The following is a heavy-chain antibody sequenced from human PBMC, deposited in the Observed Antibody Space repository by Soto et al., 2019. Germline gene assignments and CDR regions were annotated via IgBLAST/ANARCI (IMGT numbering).Heavy chain of an antibody. V-gene: IGHV3-23*01. J-gene: IGHJ4*02. CDR3: AKSPVGSGWYFDY. D-gene: IGHD6-19*01. Sequence: GGSLRLSCAASGFTFSSYAMSWVRQAPGKGLEWVSAISGSGGSTYYADSVKGRFTIARDNSKNTLYLQMNSLRAEDTAVYYCAKSPVGSGWYFDYWGQGTLVTVSS. CDR2: ISGSGGST. CDR1: GFTFSSYA.